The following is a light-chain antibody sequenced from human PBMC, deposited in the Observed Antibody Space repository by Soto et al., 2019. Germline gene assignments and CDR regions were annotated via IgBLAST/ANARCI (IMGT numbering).Light chain of an antibody. Sequence: QPVLTQSPSASASLGASVKLTCTLSSGHSAYAIAWHQQRPEKGPRYLMKVNSDGSHTKGDGIPARFSGSSSGDRRYLTISGLQSEDEAVYYCQTWGTGIQVFGGGTKLTVL. CDR2: VNSDGSH. V-gene: IGLV4-69*01. J-gene: IGLJ2*01. CDR1: SGHSAYA. CDR3: QTWGTGIQV.